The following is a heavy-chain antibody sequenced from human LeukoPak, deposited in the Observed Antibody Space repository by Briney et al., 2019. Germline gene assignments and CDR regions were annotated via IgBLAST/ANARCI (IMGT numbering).Heavy chain of an antibody. V-gene: IGHV1-69*01. J-gene: IGHJ5*02. CDR2: IIPIFGTA. D-gene: IGHD3-22*01. CDR3: ARETSQTYYYDSSGYYGSGFWFDP. CDR1: GGTFSSYA. Sequence: ASVKVSCKASGGTFSSYAISWVRQAPGQGLEWMGEIIPIFGTANYAQKFQGRVTITADESTSTAYMELSSLRSEDTAVYYCARETSQTYYYDSSGYYGSGFWFDPWGQGTLVTVSS.